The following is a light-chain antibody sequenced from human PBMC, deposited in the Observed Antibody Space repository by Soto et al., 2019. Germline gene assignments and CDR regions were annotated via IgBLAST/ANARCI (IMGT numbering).Light chain of an antibody. Sequence: EIVLTQSPGTPSLSPGERAPLSCRASQSVPRSYLAWYQQKPGQAPRLLIYGTSSRATGIPDRFSGSGSGTDFTLTISRLEPEDFAVFYCQQYGSSITFGQGTRLEIK. CDR2: GTS. CDR1: QSVPRSY. V-gene: IGKV3-20*01. CDR3: QQYGSSIT. J-gene: IGKJ5*01.